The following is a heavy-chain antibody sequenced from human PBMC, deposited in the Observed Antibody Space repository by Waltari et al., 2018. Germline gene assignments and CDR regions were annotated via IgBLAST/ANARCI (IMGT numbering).Heavy chain of an antibody. CDR2: IRSKTYGGAP. J-gene: IGHJ4*02. CDR1: GFNFGDYA. CDR3: TRADGMTDLDY. Sequence: EVQLAESGGGLVQPGRSLRLSCTASGFNFGDYAMTWVRQVPGKGREWVGFIRSKTYGGAPEYAASVKGRFTISRDDSKSVAYLQMNSLRTEDTALYYCTRADGMTDLDYWGQGALVTVSS. V-gene: IGHV3-49*04.